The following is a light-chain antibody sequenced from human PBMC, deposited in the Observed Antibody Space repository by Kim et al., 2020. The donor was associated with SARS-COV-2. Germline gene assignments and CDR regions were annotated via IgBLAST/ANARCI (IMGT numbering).Light chain of an antibody. CDR3: QSYDNSLSGYV. V-gene: IGLV1-40*01. Sequence: QMVTVSSTGSISNIGTGYDVHWYQQLPATAPKLLIYGNSNRPSGVPDRFSGSKSDTAASLAITGLQAEDEADYYCQSYDNSLSGYVFGSGTKVTVL. J-gene: IGLJ1*01. CDR2: GNS. CDR1: ISNIGTGYD.